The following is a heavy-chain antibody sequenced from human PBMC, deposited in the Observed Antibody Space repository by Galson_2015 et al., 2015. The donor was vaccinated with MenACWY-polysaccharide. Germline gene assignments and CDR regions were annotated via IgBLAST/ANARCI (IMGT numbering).Heavy chain of an antibody. D-gene: IGHD5-12*01. J-gene: IGHJ6*03. CDR1: GFTFDDYA. Sequence: SLRLSCAASGFTFDDYAMHWVRHAPGKGLEWVSGISWNSGSIGYADSVKGRFTISRDNAKNSLYLQMNSLRAEDTALYYRAKVGYPFVDHYYYYMDVWGKGTTVTVSS. CDR2: ISWNSGSI. CDR3: AKVGYPFVDHYYYYMDV. V-gene: IGHV3-9*01.